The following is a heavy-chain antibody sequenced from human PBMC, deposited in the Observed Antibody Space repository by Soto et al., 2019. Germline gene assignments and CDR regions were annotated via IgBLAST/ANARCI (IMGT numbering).Heavy chain of an antibody. J-gene: IGHJ4*02. CDR3: AKWWGIAAAGTKGY. Sequence: GGSLRLSCAASGFTFSSYAMSWVRQAPGQGLEWVSAISGSGGSTYYADSVKGRFTISRDNSKNTLYLQMNSLRAEDTAVYYCAKWWGIAAAGTKGYWGQGTLVTVSS. V-gene: IGHV3-23*01. CDR2: ISGSGGST. D-gene: IGHD6-13*01. CDR1: GFTFSSYA.